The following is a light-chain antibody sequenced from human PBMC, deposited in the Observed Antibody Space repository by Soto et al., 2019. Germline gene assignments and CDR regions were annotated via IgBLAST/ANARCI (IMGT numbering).Light chain of an antibody. Sequence: LVWTQSPVSLSLSPWERAALSCRASETIGRSLAWYQQKPGQAPRLLIYDASNRATGIPARFSGSGSGTDFTLTISSLEPEDFAVYYCQQRSNWPPITFGQGTRLEIK. V-gene: IGKV3-11*01. J-gene: IGKJ5*01. CDR1: ETIGRS. CDR3: QQRSNWPPIT. CDR2: DAS.